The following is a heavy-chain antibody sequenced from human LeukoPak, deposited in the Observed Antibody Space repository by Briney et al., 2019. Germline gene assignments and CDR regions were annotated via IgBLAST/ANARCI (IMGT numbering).Heavy chain of an antibody. D-gene: IGHD4-17*01. Sequence: VASVKVSCKASGYTFTSYGISWVRQAPGQGLEWMGWISAYNGNTNYAQKLQGRVTMTTDTSTSTAYMELRSLRSDDTAVCYCAREGTTTVTTKGRSWFDPWGQGTLVTVSS. V-gene: IGHV1-18*01. CDR3: AREGTTTVTTKGRSWFDP. CDR1: GYTFTSYG. J-gene: IGHJ5*02. CDR2: ISAYNGNT.